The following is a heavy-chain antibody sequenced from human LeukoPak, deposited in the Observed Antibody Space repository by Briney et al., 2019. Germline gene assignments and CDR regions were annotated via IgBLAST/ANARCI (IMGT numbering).Heavy chain of an antibody. J-gene: IGHJ4*02. CDR2: ISYDGSNK. V-gene: IGHV3-30-3*01. CDR3: AREVQWLVRGFDY. CDR1: GFTFSSYA. Sequence: GGSLRLSCAASGFTFSSYAMHWVRQAPGKGLEWVAVISYDGSNKYYADSVKGRFTISRDNSKNTLYLQMNSLRAEDTAVYYCAREVQWLVRGFDYWGQGTLVTVSS. D-gene: IGHD6-19*01.